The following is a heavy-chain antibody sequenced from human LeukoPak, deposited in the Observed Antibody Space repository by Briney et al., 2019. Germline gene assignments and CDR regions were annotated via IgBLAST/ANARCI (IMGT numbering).Heavy chain of an antibody. V-gene: IGHV4-34*01. CDR1: GVSFSGYY. Sequence: SETLSLTCGVYGVSFSGYYWSWIRQPPGKGLEWIGEINHSGSITYTPSLKSRVTISLDASKNQFSLKLSFMTAADTAIYYCARGRRSGLSGAVDYWGQGTLVSVSS. D-gene: IGHD6-19*01. CDR3: ARGRRSGLSGAVDY. CDR2: INHSGSI. J-gene: IGHJ4*02.